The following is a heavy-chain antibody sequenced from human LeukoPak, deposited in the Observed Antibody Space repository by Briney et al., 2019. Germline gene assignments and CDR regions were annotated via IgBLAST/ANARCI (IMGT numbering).Heavy chain of an antibody. CDR1: GDSISSDYY. CDR3: ARVPLKWGRDY. D-gene: IGHD7-27*01. J-gene: IGHJ4*02. V-gene: IGHV4-31*03. Sequence: SQTLSLTCTVSGDSISSDYYCCRLRQQPGKLLEWIGYIYYSGSTFYNPSLKSRVTISADTSKNQFSLRLSPVTAADTAMYYCARVPLKWGRDYWGQGTQVTVSS. CDR2: IYYSGST.